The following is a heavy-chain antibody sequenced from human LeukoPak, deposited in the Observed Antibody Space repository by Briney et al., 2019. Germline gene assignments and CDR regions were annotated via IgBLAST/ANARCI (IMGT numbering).Heavy chain of an antibody. D-gene: IGHD3-9*01. CDR3: ARYSYDILTGYPKGWFDP. CDR2: ISGSGSST. CDR1: GFTFSSCG. V-gene: IGHV3-23*01. Sequence: GGTLRLSCAASGFTFSSCGKSWVRQAPGKGLEWVSAISGSGSSTYYAASVKGRFTISRDNSKNTVYLQMNSLRAEDTAVYYCARYSYDILTGYPKGWFDPWGQGTLVTVSS. J-gene: IGHJ5*02.